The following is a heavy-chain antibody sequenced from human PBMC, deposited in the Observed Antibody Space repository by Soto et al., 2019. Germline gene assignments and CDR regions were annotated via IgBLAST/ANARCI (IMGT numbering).Heavy chain of an antibody. Sequence: QVQLVQSGAEVKKPGASVKVSCKTSGYTCTNFDMNGVRQAAGQGPEWLGWMNANSGNTGYAPKFQGRITMTRDTSISTAYMEMSSLRSDDTAVYYCARAPAAGGANYFDYWGQGALVTVSS. CDR2: MNANSGNT. CDR1: GYTCTNFD. CDR3: ARAPAAGGANYFDY. D-gene: IGHD2-2*01. J-gene: IGHJ4*02. V-gene: IGHV1-8*02.